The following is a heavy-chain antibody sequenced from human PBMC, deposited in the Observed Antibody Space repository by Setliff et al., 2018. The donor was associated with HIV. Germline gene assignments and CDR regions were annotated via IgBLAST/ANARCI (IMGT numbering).Heavy chain of an antibody. D-gene: IGHD6-19*01. V-gene: IGHV4-59*11. CDR2: IYYSGST. J-gene: IGHJ4*02. CDR1: GGSISSHY. CDR3: ARERPQSHFFDY. Sequence: PSETLSLTCTVSGGSISSHYWSWIRQPPGKGLEWIGSIYYSGSTNYNPSLKSRVTISVDTSKNQFSLSLRSVTAADTAVYFCARERPQSHFFDYWGQGTLVTVSS.